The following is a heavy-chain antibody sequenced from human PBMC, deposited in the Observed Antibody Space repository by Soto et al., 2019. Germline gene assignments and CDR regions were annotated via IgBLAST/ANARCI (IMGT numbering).Heavy chain of an antibody. CDR1: GGSISSSNW. Sequence: SETLSLTCAVSGGSISSSNWWSWVRQPPGKGLEWIGEIYHSGSTNYNPSLKSRVTISVDKSKNQFSLKLSSVTAADTAVYCCARAGVVVVPAAILNYYYYYGMDVWGQGATVTVSS. D-gene: IGHD2-2*02. V-gene: IGHV4-4*01. CDR3: ARAGVVVVPAAILNYYYYYGMDV. J-gene: IGHJ6*02. CDR2: IYHSGST.